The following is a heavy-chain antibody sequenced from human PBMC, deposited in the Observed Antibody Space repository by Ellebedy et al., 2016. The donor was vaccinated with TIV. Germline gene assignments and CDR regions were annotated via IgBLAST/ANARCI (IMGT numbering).Heavy chain of an antibody. CDR3: ARANQQLPRVVAF. V-gene: IGHV3-74*01. CDR2: IYVDGSIT. J-gene: IGHJ4*02. D-gene: IGHD6-13*01. CDR1: GFTFSSYW. Sequence: PGGSLRLSCVASGFTFSSYWMHWVRQAPGKGLVWVSRIYVDGSITSYADSMKGRFTISSDNAKNTLYLQMNSLTAEDTAIYYCARANQQLPRVVAFWGQGTLVTVSS.